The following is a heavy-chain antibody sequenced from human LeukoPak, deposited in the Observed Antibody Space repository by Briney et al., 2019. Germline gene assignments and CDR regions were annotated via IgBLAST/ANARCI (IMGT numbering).Heavy chain of an antibody. CDR1: GYSFTTYG. J-gene: IGHJ4*02. V-gene: IGHV1-8*03. Sequence: ASVKVSCKASGYSFTTYGISWVRQATGQGLERMGWMNPNSGNTGYAQKFQGRVTITRNTSISTAYMELSSLRSEDTAVYYCARVLRFLEWFDYWGQGTLVTVSS. D-gene: IGHD3-3*01. CDR2: MNPNSGNT. CDR3: ARVLRFLEWFDY.